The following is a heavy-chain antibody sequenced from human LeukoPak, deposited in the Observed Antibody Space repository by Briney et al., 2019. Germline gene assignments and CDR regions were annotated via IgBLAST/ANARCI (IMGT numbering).Heavy chain of an antibody. CDR2: ISSSSSYI. D-gene: IGHD2-2*01. V-gene: IGHV3-21*04. CDR1: GFTLSSYS. CDR3: AKDLGYCSSTSCFFDY. Sequence: GGSLRLSCAASGFTLSSYSMNWVRQAPGKGLEWVSSISSSSSYIYYADSVKGRFTISRDNSKNTLYLQMNSLRAEDTAVYYCAKDLGYCSSTSCFFDYWGQGTLVTVSS. J-gene: IGHJ4*02.